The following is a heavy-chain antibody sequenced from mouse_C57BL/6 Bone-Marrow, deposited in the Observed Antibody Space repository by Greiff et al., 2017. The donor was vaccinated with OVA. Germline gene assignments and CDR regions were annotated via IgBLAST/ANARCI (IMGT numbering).Heavy chain of an antibody. CDR2: INPSTGGT. D-gene: IGHD4-1*01. CDR3: ARLTGTSAY. J-gene: IGHJ3*01. Sequence: VQLKESGPELVKPGASVKISCKASGYSFTGYYMNWVKQSPEKSLEWIGEINPSTGGTTYNQKFKAKATLTVDKSSSTAYMQLKSLTSEDSAVYYCARLTGTSAYWGQGTLVTVSA. V-gene: IGHV1-42*01. CDR1: GYSFTGYY.